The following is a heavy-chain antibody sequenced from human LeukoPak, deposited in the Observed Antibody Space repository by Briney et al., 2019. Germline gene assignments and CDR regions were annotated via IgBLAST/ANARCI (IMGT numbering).Heavy chain of an antibody. CDR3: AKGSPRGGFDS. J-gene: IGHJ5*01. Sequence: GGSLRLSCAASDLTFSTFTMRWVRQAPGKGLEWLSSISSSRRTINYADSVQGRFTVSRDNANSSMFLQMNELRREDTAVYSCAKGSPRGGFDSWGQGTLVTVSS. CDR2: ISSSRRTI. V-gene: IGHV3-48*01. CDR1: DLTFSTFT. D-gene: IGHD1-14*01.